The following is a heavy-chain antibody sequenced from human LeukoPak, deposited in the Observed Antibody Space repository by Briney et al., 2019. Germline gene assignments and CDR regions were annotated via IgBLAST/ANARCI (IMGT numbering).Heavy chain of an antibody. V-gene: IGHV1-3*01. J-gene: IGHJ4*02. CDR1: GYTFTRYY. CDR2: INAGNGNT. D-gene: IGHD5-18*01. Sequence: ASVKVSCKASGYTFTRYYMHWVRQAPGQRLEWMGWINAGNGNTKYSQKFQGRVTITRDTSASTAYMELISLISEDTAVYYCAREDAHGGYSYGFWGQGTLVTVSS. CDR3: AREDAHGGYSYGF.